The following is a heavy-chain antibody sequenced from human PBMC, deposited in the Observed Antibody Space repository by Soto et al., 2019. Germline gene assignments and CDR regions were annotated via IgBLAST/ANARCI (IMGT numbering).Heavy chain of an antibody. CDR1: GYTFTSYG. CDR3: ARDLYYDSSGYYYFLTPSSFYYYYGMDV. Sequence: ASVKVSCKASGYTFTSYGISWVRQAPGQGLEWMGWISAYNGNTNYAQKLQGRVTMTTDTSTSTAYMELRSLRSDDTAVYYCARDLYYDSSGYYYFLTPSSFYYYYGMDVWGQGTTVTAP. D-gene: IGHD3-22*01. J-gene: IGHJ6*02. CDR2: ISAYNGNT. V-gene: IGHV1-18*04.